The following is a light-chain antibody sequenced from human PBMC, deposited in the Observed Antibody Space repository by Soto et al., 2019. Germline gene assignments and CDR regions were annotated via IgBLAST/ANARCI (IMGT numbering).Light chain of an antibody. CDR2: YDD. CDR1: SSNIGNNA. CDR3: AAWDDSLNGLL. Sequence: QSVLTQPPSVSEAPRQRVTISCSGSSSNIGNNAVNWYQQLPGKAPKLLIYYDDLLPSGVSDRFSGSKSGTSASLAISGLQAEHEADYYCAAWDDSLNGLLFGGETKVTVL. V-gene: IGLV1-36*01. J-gene: IGLJ2*01.